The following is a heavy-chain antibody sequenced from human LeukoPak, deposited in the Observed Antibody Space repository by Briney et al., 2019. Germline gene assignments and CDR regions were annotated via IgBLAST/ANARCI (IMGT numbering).Heavy chain of an antibody. CDR1: GFTFGSYG. J-gene: IGHJ6*03. CDR3: AKGGEEPYYYYYMDV. Sequence: GGSLRLSCAASGFTFGSYGMHWVRQAPGKGLEWVAFIRYDGSNKYYADSVKGRFTISRDNSKNTLYLQMNSLRAEDTAVYYCAKGGEEPYYYYYMDVWGKGTTVTVSS. V-gene: IGHV3-30*02. D-gene: IGHD1-14*01. CDR2: IRYDGSNK.